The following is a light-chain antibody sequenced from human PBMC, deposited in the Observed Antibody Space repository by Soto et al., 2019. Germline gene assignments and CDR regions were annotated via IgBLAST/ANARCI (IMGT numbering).Light chain of an antibody. CDR1: QSVSSY. V-gene: IGKV3-11*01. CDR2: DAS. J-gene: IGKJ3*01. CDR3: QQRSNWPPD. Sequence: EIVLTQSPATLSLSPGERAILSCRASQSVSSYLAWYQQKPGQAPRLLISDASNRATGIPARFSGSGSGTDFTLTISSLEPEDFAVYYCQQRSNWPPDFGPGTKVDI.